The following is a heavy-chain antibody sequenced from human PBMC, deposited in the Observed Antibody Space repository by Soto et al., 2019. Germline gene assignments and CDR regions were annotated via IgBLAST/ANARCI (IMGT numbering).Heavy chain of an antibody. CDR2: IYYSGST. D-gene: IGHD2-15*01. V-gene: IGHV4-39*01. Sequence: QLQLQESGPGLVKPSETLSLTCTVSGGSISSSSYYWGWIRQPPGKGLEWIGSIYYSGSTYYNPSLKRRVTISVDTSKNQFSLKLTSVTAADTAVYYCERRARSDCSGASCQTYYYYYYMDVWGRGTTVTVSS. CDR3: ERRARSDCSGASCQTYYYYYYMDV. CDR1: GGSISSSSYY. J-gene: IGHJ6*03.